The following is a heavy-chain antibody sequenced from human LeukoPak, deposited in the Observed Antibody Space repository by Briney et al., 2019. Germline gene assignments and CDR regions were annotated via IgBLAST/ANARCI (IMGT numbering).Heavy chain of an antibody. Sequence: GASVKVSCKASGYTFTSYGIRGVRQAPGQGLEGMGWISAYNCNTNYAQKLQGRVTMTTDTSTSTAYMELRSLRSDDTAVYYCARLRENPMVQGVYYYYYYMDVWGKGTTVTVSS. CDR2: ISAYNCNT. V-gene: IGHV1-18*01. J-gene: IGHJ6*03. CDR1: GYTFTSYG. D-gene: IGHD3-10*01. CDR3: ARLRENPMVQGVYYYYYYMDV.